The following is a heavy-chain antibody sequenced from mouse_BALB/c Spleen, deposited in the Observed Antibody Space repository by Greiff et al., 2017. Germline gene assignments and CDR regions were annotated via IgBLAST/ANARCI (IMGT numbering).Heavy chain of an antibody. D-gene: IGHD2-3*01. V-gene: IGHV1-20*02. J-gene: IGHJ2*01. CDR2: INPYNGDT. Sequence: EVQGVESGPELVKPGASVKISCKASGYSFTGYFMNWVMQSHGKSLEWIGRINPYNGDTFYNQKFKGKATLTVDKSSSTAHMELRSLASEDSAVYYCARSMDYFDYWGQGTTLTVSS. CDR1: GYSFTGYF. CDR3: ARSMDYFDY.